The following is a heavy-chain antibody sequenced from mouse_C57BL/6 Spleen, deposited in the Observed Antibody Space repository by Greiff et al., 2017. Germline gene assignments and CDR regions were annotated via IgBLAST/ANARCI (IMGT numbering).Heavy chain of an antibody. V-gene: IGHV1-82*01. Sequence: QVQLQQSGPELVKPGASVKISCKASGYAFSSSWMNWVKQRPGKGLEWIGRIYPGDGDTNYNGKFKGKATLTADKSSSTAYMQLSSLTSEDSAVYFCASMVTTAMDHWCQGTSVTVSS. CDR3: ASMVTTAMDH. CDR2: IYPGDGDT. J-gene: IGHJ4*01. D-gene: IGHD2-2*01. CDR1: GYAFSSSW.